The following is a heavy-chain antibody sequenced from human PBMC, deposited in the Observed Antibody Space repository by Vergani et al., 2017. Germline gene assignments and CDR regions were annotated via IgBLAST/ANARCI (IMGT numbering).Heavy chain of an antibody. CDR3: EREERSNTSPLVGD. D-gene: IGHD2/OR15-2a*01. CDR2: ISYDGDRR. V-gene: IGHV3-30*03. J-gene: IGHJ4*02. Sequence: QVHLVESGGGVVQPGRSLTLSCVASGFSFRGHGMHWVRQAPGKGLEWVAMISYDGDRRDYGDFAKGRFTISRDSSKTVYLQMNSLKAEDRATYYCEREERSNTSPLVGDWGQGNLVTV. CDR1: GFSFRGHG.